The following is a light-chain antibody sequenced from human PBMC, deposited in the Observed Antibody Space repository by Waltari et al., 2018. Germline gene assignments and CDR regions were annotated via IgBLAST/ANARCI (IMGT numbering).Light chain of an antibody. CDR2: HAS. CDR3: QKYNRLPAT. CDR1: ESVGKY. J-gene: IGKJ1*01. Sequence: EIVLTQSPGTLSLSPGERATLSCRASESVGKYLAWYQQRPGQAPRLVMFHASNRATGIPDRFSGSGSGTDFSLTISRLEPEDFAVYYCQKYNRLPATFGQGTKVVIK. V-gene: IGKV3-20*01.